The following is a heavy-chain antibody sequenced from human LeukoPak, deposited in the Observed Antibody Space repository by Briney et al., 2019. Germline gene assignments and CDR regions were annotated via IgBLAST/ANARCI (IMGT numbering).Heavy chain of an antibody. CDR1: GFTFSSYG. J-gene: IGHJ6*02. V-gene: IGHV3-33*06. CDR3: AKIPSSSRYYYGMDV. CDR2: IWYDGSNK. Sequence: GRSLRLSCAASGFTFSSYGMRWVRQAPGKGLEWVAVIWYDGSNKYYADSVKGRFTISRDNSKNTLYLQMNSLRAEDTAVYYCAKIPSSSRYYYGMDVWGQGTTVTVSS. D-gene: IGHD6-13*01.